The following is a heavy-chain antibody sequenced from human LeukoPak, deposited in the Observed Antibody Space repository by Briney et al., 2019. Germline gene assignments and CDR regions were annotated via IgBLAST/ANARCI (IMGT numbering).Heavy chain of an antibody. J-gene: IGHJ4*02. D-gene: IGHD6-19*01. Sequence: GGSLRLSCAASGFTFSSYAMSWVRQAPGKGLEWVSAISGSGGSTYYADSVKGRFTISRDNSKNTLYLQMNSLRAEDTAVYYCARDLGYSSGPNYWGQGTRVTVSS. V-gene: IGHV3-23*01. CDR3: ARDLGYSSGPNY. CDR1: GFTFSSYA. CDR2: ISGSGGST.